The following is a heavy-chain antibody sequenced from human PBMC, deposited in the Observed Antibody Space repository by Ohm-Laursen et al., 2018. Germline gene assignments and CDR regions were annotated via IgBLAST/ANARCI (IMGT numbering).Heavy chain of an antibody. CDR2: INPNSGGT. D-gene: IGHD2-15*01. V-gene: IGHV1-2*02. Sequence: ASVKVSCKASGYTFTGYYMHWVRQAPGQGLEWMGWINPNSGGTNYAQKFQGRVTMTRDTSISTAYMELSRLRSDDTAVYYCARGLEVCSGGSCPPPAEIDYWGQGTLVTVSS. CDR3: ARGLEVCSGGSCPPPAEIDY. J-gene: IGHJ4*02. CDR1: GYTFTGYY.